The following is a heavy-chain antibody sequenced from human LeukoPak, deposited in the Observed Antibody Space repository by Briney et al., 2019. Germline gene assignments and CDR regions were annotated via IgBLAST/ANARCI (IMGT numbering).Heavy chain of an antibody. CDR1: GYSFTSHW. D-gene: IGHD2-2*01. Sequence: GESLKISWKASGYSFTSHWIGWGRQMAGKGLEWMGIIYPGDSDTRYSPSFQGQVTISADKSINTAYVQWSSLKASDTAMYYCARRRSTSWHADGLDSWGQGTMVTVSS. J-gene: IGHJ3*02. CDR3: ARRRSTSWHADGLDS. CDR2: IYPGDSDT. V-gene: IGHV5-51*01.